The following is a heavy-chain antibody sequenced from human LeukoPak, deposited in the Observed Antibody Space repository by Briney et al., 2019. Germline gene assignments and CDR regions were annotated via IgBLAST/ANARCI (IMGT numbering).Heavy chain of an antibody. V-gene: IGHV3-21*04. J-gene: IGHJ5*02. CDR1: GFTFSSYS. CDR2: ISSSSSYI. CDR3: AKDFGYGGNLNGLDP. D-gene: IGHD4-23*01. Sequence: GGSLRLSCAASGFTFSSYSMNWVRQAPGKGLEWVSSISSSSSYIYYADSVKGRFTISRDNAKNSLYLQMNSLRAEDTALYYCAKDFGYGGNLNGLDPWGQGTLVTVSS.